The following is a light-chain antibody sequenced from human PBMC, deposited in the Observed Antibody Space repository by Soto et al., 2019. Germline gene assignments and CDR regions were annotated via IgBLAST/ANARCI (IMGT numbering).Light chain of an antibody. J-gene: IGKJ1*01. CDR3: QQYNVYWT. Sequence: DIHMAQSPSTLSASVGDRVTITCRASQSIDVWLAWYQQKAGKAPKLLIYKAYTLESGVPSRFSGSGSGTEFTLTISSLQPDDFATYYCQQYNVYWTFGQGTKVEIK. CDR1: QSIDVW. CDR2: KAY. V-gene: IGKV1-5*03.